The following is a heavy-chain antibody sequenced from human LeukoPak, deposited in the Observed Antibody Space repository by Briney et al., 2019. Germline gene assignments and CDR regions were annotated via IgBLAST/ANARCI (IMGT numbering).Heavy chain of an antibody. V-gene: IGHV3-30-3*01. CDR1: GFTFSSYA. CDR2: ISYDGSNK. J-gene: IGHJ6*02. D-gene: IGHD6-19*01. Sequence: PGRSLRLSCAASGFTFSSYAMHWVRQAPGKGLEWVAVISYDGSNKYYADSVKGRFTISRDNSKNTLYLQMNSLRAEDTAVYYCARDSVVGQQWYYYGMDVWGQGTTVTVSS. CDR3: ARDSVVGQQWYYYGMDV.